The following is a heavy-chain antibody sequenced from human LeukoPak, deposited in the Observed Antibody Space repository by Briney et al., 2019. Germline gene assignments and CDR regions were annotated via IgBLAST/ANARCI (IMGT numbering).Heavy chain of an antibody. CDR3: ARGVRRSGYYDY. CDR1: GGSISSGDYY. Sequence: PSETLSLTCTVSGGSISSGDYYWSWVRQPPGKGLEWIGYIYYRGSTSYNPSLKSQVTMSVDTSKNQFSLHLNSVTAADTAVYYCARGVRRSGYYDYWGQGTLVAVSS. V-gene: IGHV4-30-4*01. J-gene: IGHJ4*02. D-gene: IGHD3-22*01. CDR2: IYYRGST.